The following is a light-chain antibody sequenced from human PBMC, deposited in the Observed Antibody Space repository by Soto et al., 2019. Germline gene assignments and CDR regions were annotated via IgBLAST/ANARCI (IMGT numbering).Light chain of an antibody. J-gene: IGKJ5*01. CDR2: GAS. CDR1: QSVSSSY. V-gene: IGKV3-20*01. Sequence: EIVLTQSPGTLSLSPGERYTLSCRAIQSVSSSYLAWYQQKPGQAPRLLIYGASSRATGIPDRFSGSGSGTDFTLTISRLEPEDFAVYYCQQYGSSPQITVGQGTRLDIK. CDR3: QQYGSSPQIT.